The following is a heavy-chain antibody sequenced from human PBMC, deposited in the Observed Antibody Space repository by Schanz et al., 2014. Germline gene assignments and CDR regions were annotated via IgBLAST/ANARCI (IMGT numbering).Heavy chain of an antibody. CDR1: GFTFSSYT. J-gene: IGHJ4*02. D-gene: IGHD2-15*01. Sequence: EVQLVESGGGLVKPGDSLRLSCAASGFTFSSYTMKWVRQAPGKGLEWVSSISSTSTYLYYADSVKGRFTISRDSARNSLYLQMSSLRAEDTAVYYCARDPGGTKTHGLWGQGTLVTVSS. V-gene: IGHV3-21*01. CDR3: ARDPGGTKTHGL. CDR2: ISSTSTYL.